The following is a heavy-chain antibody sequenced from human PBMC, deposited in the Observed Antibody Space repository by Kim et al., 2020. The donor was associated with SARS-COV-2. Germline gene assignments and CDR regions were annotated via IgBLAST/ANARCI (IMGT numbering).Heavy chain of an antibody. Sequence: GGSLRLSCAASVFTFSSFSMNWVRQAPGKGLEWVAFISNGGSNKNYADSVKGRFTISRDNAKNTLYLQMNSLRAEDTALSYCARDSGSRLPGVSYSYYC. CDR1: VFTFSSFS. CDR2: ISNGGSNK. D-gene: IGHD2-21*02. J-gene: IGHJ6*01. V-gene: IGHV3-30-3*01. CDR3: ARDSGSRLPGVSYSYYC.